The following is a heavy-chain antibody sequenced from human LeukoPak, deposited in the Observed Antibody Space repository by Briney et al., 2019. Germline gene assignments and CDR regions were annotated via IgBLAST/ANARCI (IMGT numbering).Heavy chain of an antibody. J-gene: IGHJ4*02. CDR1: GFTFSRYA. V-gene: IGHV3-30*18. CDR2: IANDGRDK. Sequence: GGSLRLSCAASGFTFSRYAMHWVRRAPGKGLEWVAVIANDGRDKHSTDSVKGRFTITRDNAKNTVYLQMNSLRVEDTAVYCCAKDQQIVSAKYYFDSWGQGILVTVSS. CDR3: AKDQQIVSAKYYFDS. D-gene: IGHD1/OR15-1a*01.